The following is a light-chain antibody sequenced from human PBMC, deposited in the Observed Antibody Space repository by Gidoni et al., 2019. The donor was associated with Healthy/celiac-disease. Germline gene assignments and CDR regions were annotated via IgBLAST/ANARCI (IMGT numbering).Light chain of an antibody. CDR2: DAS. V-gene: IGKV3D-20*01. CDR3: QQYGSSLPVT. CDR1: QSVSSSY. Sequence: EIVLTQSPATLSLSPGERATLSCGASQSVSSSYLAWYQQKPGLAPRLLIYDASSRATGIPDRFSGSVSGTDFTLTISRLEPEDFAVYYCQQYGSSLPVTFGQGTRLEIK. J-gene: IGKJ5*01.